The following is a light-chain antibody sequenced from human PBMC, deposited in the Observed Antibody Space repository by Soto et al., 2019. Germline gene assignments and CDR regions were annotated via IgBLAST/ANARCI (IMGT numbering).Light chain of an antibody. Sequence: QPVLTQSSSASASLGPSVNLTCTLSSGHSSYIIAWHQQQPGKAPRYLMKLEGSGSYNKGSGVPDRFSGSSSGADRYLIISNLQFEDEADYYCETWDSNIHWVFGGGTKLTVL. CDR3: ETWDSNIHWV. CDR1: SGHSSYI. J-gene: IGLJ3*02. CDR2: LEGSGSY. V-gene: IGLV4-60*02.